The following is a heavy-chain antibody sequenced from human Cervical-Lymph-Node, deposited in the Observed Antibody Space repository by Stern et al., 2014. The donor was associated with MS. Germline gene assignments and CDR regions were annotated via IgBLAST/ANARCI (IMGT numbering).Heavy chain of an antibody. V-gene: IGHV1-8*01. Sequence: VQLVESGAEVKKPGASVKVSCKVSGYTFTSYDIHWVRQTAGHGLEWLGWMNANRGSTGYGQKFQGRRTMTGDTSTRTAYLELRSLRSDDTAVYYCARGLVTYSSGWFDFWGQGTQVSVSS. CDR3: ARGLVTYSSGWFDF. D-gene: IGHD6-19*01. CDR2: MNANRGST. J-gene: IGHJ5*01. CDR1: GYTFTSYD.